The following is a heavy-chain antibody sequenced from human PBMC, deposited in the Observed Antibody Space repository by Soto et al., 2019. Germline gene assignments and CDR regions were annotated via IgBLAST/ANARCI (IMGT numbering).Heavy chain of an antibody. Sequence: QVQLVESGGGVVQPGRSLRLSCAASGFTFSSYAMHWVRQAPGKGLEWVAVIWYDGSNKYYADSVKGRFTISRDNSKNTLYLQMNSLRAEDTAVYYCARERASSQTDYWGQGTLVTVSS. J-gene: IGHJ4*02. D-gene: IGHD6-13*01. CDR1: GFTFSSYA. V-gene: IGHV3-33*08. CDR3: ARERASSQTDY. CDR2: IWYDGSNK.